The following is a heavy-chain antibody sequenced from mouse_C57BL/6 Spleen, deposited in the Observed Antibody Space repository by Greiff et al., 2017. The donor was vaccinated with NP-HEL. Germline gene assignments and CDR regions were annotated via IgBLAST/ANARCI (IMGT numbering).Heavy chain of an antibody. CDR3: AREAMITRAWFAY. CDR2: ISDGGSYT. V-gene: IGHV5-4*01. D-gene: IGHD2-4*01. J-gene: IGHJ3*01. Sequence: EVMLVESGGGLVKPGGSLKLSCAASGFTFSSYAMSCVRQTPEKRLEWVATISDGGSYTYYPDNVKGRFTISRDNAKNNLYLQMSHLKSEDTAMYYCAREAMITRAWFAYWGQGTLVTVSA. CDR1: GFTFSSYA.